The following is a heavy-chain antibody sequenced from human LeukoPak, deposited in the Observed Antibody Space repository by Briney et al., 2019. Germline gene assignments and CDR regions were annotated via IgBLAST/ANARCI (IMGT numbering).Heavy chain of an antibody. J-gene: IGHJ6*04. CDR3: AELGITMIGGV. Sequence: GGSLRLSCAASGFSFSSFWMHWVRQAPGKGLEWVSSISSSSSYIYYADSVKGRFTISRDNAKNSLYLQMNSLRAEDTAVYYCAELGITMIGGVWGKGTTVTISS. V-gene: IGHV3-21*01. D-gene: IGHD3-10*02. CDR1: GFSFSSFW. CDR2: ISSSSSYI.